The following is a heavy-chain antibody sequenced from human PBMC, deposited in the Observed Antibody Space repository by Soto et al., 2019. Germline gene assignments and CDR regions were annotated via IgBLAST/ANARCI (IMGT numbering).Heavy chain of an antibody. J-gene: IGHJ5*02. CDR2: IYYSGST. CDR1: GGSISSYY. CDR3: AREGGSSSWYPNWFDP. D-gene: IGHD6-13*01. Sequence: QVQLQESGPGLVKPSETLSLTCTVSGGSISSYYWSWIRQPPGKGLEWIGYIYYSGSTNYNPSLKSRVTISVDTSKNQFSLKLSSVTAADTAVYYCAREGGSSSWYPNWFDPWGQGTLVTVSS. V-gene: IGHV4-59*01.